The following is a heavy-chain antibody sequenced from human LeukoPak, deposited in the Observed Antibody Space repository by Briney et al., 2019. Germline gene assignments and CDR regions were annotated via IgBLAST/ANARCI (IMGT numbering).Heavy chain of an antibody. Sequence: SQTLSLTCTVSGGSISSSDYYWSWIRQPPGKGLEWIGEINHSGSTNYNPSLKSRVTISVDTSKNQFSLKLSSVTAADTAVYYCAVDYDILTGYYTLDYWGQGTLVTVSS. D-gene: IGHD3-9*01. V-gene: IGHV4-30-4*01. J-gene: IGHJ4*02. CDR1: GGSISSSDYY. CDR3: AVDYDILTGYYTLDY. CDR2: INHSGST.